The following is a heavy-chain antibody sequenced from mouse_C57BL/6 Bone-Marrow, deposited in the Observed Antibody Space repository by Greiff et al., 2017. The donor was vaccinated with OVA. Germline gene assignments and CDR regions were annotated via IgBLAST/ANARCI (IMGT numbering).Heavy chain of an antibody. J-gene: IGHJ2*01. CDR1: GFTFSDAW. Sequence: EVMLVESGGGLVQPGGSMKLSCAASGFTFSDAWMDLVRQSPEKGLEWVAEIRNKANNHATYYAESVKGRFTISRDDSKSSVYLQMNSLRAEDTGIYYCTQRLRLSFDYWGQGTTLTVSS. CDR2: IRNKANNHAT. CDR3: TQRLRLSFDY. D-gene: IGHD3-2*02. V-gene: IGHV6-6*01.